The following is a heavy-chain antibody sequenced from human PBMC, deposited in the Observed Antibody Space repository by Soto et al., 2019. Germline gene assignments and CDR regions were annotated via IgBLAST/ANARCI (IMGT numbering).Heavy chain of an antibody. CDR3: AKDKLGSSWYSWFDP. V-gene: IGHV3-23*01. J-gene: IGHJ5*02. CDR1: GFTFSSYA. Sequence: PEASLRLSCAASGFTFSSYAMSWVRQAPGKGLEWVSAISGSGGSTYYADSVKGRFTISRDNSKNTLYLQMNSLRAEDTAVYYCAKDKLGSSWYSWFDPWGQGTLVTVSS. D-gene: IGHD6-13*01. CDR2: ISGSGGST.